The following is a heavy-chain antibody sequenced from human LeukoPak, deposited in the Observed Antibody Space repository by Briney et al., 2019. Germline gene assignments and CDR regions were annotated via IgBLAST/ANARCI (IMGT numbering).Heavy chain of an antibody. J-gene: IGHJ4*02. CDR1: GYTFTGYY. Sequence: ASVKVSCKASGYTFTGYYMHWVRQAPGQGLEWMGWIDPNSGGTNYAQKFQGRVTMTRDTSISTAYMELSRLRSDDTAVYYCARSTVPRTGYYFDYWGQGTLVTVSS. V-gene: IGHV1-2*02. CDR3: ARSTVPRTGYYFDY. CDR2: IDPNSGGT. D-gene: IGHD4-17*01.